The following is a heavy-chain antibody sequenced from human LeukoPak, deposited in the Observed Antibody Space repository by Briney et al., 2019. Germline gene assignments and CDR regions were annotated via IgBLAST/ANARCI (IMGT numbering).Heavy chain of an antibody. CDR3: AKGRYSGSYFRACPDY. Sequence: PGGSLRLSCVASGFTFSTYAMTWVRQAPGKGLEWVSVISGSGGSTYYADSVKGRFTISRDNSKNTLYLQMNSLRAEDTAVYYCAKGRYSGSYFRACPDYWGQGTLVTVSS. CDR2: ISGSGGST. D-gene: IGHD1-26*01. J-gene: IGHJ4*02. CDR1: GFTFSTYA. V-gene: IGHV3-23*01.